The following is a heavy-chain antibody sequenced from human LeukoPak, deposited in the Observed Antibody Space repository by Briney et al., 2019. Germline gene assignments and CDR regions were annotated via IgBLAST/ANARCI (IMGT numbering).Heavy chain of an antibody. D-gene: IGHD2-2*01. CDR1: GFTFSSHH. J-gene: IGHJ4*02. Sequence: AGRSLRLSCVASGFTFSSHHMNWVRQTPGKGLESVATIKPDGSEKYYVDSVKGRFTISRDNAKSSLYLQKNSLRAEDTGVYFCARMSSYCDYWGQGTLVTVSS. CDR2: IKPDGSEK. CDR3: ARMSSYCDY. V-gene: IGHV3-7*01.